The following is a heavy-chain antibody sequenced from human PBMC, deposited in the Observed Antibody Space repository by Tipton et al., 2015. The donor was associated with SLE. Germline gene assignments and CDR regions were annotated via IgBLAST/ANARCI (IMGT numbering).Heavy chain of an antibody. CDR3: ARGYSSSWYEYFQH. D-gene: IGHD6-13*01. V-gene: IGHV4-34*01. Sequence: TLSLTCAVYGGSFSGYYCSWIRQPPGKGLEWIGEINHSGSTNYNPSLKSRVTISVDTSKNQFSLKLSSVTAADTAVYYCARGYSSSWYEYFQHWGQGTLVTVSS. CDR1: GGSFSGYY. J-gene: IGHJ1*01. CDR2: INHSGST.